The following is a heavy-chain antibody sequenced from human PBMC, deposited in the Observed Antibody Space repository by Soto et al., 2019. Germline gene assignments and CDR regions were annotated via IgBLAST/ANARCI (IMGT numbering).Heavy chain of an antibody. J-gene: IGHJ4*02. V-gene: IGHV3-23*01. CDR2: VGGSGSDT. Sequence: GGSLRLSCSASAINFRSYAMSWVRQAPGKGLEWVSAVGGSGSDTYYADSVKGRFTISRDDSKNTLYLHMSSLRVEDTAIYYCAKRQSFDFWRGYPPFFDHWGQGTPVTVSS. CDR1: AINFRSYA. D-gene: IGHD3-3*01. CDR3: AKRQSFDFWRGYPPFFDH.